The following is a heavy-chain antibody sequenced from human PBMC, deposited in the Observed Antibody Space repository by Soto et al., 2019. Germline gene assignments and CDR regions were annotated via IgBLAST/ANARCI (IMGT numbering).Heavy chain of an antibody. CDR3: ARDRKEWDAFDI. CDR2: IYYSGST. V-gene: IGHV4-31*03. CDR1: GGSISSGGYY. J-gene: IGHJ3*02. D-gene: IGHD1-26*01. Sequence: SETLSLTCTVSGGSISSGGYYWSWIRQHPGKGLEWIGYIYYSGSTYYNPSLKSRVTISVDTSKNQFSLKLSSATAADTAVYYCARDRKEWDAFDIWGQGTMVTVSS.